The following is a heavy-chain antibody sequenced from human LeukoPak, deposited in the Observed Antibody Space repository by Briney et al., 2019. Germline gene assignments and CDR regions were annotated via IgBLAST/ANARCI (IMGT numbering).Heavy chain of an antibody. Sequence: GGSLRLSCVASGFIVSHNYITWVRQAPGKGLEWVSVIYSDGSTYFTDSVKGRFTMSRDNSKNTLYLQMNSLRAEDTAVYYCARSRLGYSYVLDYWGQGTLVTVSS. D-gene: IGHD5-18*01. CDR3: ARSRLGYSYVLDY. J-gene: IGHJ4*02. V-gene: IGHV3-66*01. CDR2: IYSDGST. CDR1: GFIVSHNY.